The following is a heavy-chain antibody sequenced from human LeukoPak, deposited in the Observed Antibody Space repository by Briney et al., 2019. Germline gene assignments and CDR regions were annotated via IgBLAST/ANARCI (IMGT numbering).Heavy chain of an antibody. Sequence: ASVKVPCKASGYTFTSYDINWVRQATGQGLEWMGWMNPNSGNTGYAQKFQGRVTITRNTSISTAYMELSSLRSEDTAVYYCARVGVAARRDFDYWGQGTLVTVSS. CDR2: MNPNSGNT. D-gene: IGHD6-6*01. CDR3: ARVGVAARRDFDY. CDR1: GYTFTSYD. V-gene: IGHV1-8*03. J-gene: IGHJ4*02.